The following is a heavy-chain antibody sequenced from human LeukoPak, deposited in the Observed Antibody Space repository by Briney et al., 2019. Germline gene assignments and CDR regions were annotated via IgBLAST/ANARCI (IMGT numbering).Heavy chain of an antibody. D-gene: IGHD3-10*01. CDR3: ARPQGTMVRGVISWFDP. Sequence: SETLSLTCTVSGGSISSGSYYWSWIRQPAGKGLEWIGRIYTSGSTNYNPSLKSRVTISVDTSKNQFSLKLSSVTAADTAVYYCARPQGTMVRGVISWFDPWGQGTLVTASS. CDR1: GGSISSGSYY. CDR2: IYTSGST. J-gene: IGHJ5*02. V-gene: IGHV4-61*02.